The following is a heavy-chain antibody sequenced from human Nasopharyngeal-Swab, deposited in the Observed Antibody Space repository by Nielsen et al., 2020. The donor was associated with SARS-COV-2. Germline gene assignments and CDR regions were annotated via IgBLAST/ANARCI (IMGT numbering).Heavy chain of an antibody. J-gene: IGHJ4*02. D-gene: IGHD5-24*01. CDR1: GFTFDDYA. V-gene: IGHV3-43*02. CDR3: AKDMGDGYNPIQGY. CDR2: ISGDGGST. Sequence: GGSLRLSCAASGFTFDDYAMHWVRQAPGKGPEWVSLISGDGGSTYYADSVKGRFTISRDNSKNSLYLQMNSLRTEDTALYYCAKDMGDGYNPIQGYWGQGTLVTSPQ.